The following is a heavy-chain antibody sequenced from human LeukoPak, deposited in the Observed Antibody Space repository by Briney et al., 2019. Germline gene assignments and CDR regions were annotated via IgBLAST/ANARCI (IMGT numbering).Heavy chain of an antibody. CDR3: AKGLLFIAVAGHGDY. D-gene: IGHD6-19*01. CDR1: GFTFSSYG. Sequence: PGRSLRLSCAASGFTFSSYGMHWVRQAPGKGLEWVAVISYDGSNKYYADSVKGRFTISRDNSKNTLYLQMNSLRAEDTAVYYCAKGLLFIAVAGHGDYWGQGTLVTVSS. J-gene: IGHJ4*02. CDR2: ISYDGSNK. V-gene: IGHV3-30*18.